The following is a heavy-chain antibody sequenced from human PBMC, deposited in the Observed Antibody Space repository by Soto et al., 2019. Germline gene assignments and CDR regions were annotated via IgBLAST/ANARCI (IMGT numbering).Heavy chain of an antibody. D-gene: IGHD3-16*01. Sequence: QVQLVQSGAEVKKPGASVKVSCKASGYTFTSYAMHWVRQAPGQRLEWMGWINAGNGNTKYSQKFQGRVTITRDTSASTAYRELSSLRSEDTAVYYCAREFLREEGDPWGQGTLVTVSS. CDR2: INAGNGNT. CDR3: AREFLREEGDP. V-gene: IGHV1-3*01. J-gene: IGHJ5*02. CDR1: GYTFTSYA.